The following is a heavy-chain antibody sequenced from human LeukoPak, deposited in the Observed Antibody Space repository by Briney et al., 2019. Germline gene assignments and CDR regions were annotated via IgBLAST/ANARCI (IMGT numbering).Heavy chain of an antibody. CDR1: GFTFSSYW. Sequence: PGGSLRLSCAASGFTFSSYWMHWVRQAPGKGLVWVSRINSDGSTTSYADSVMGRFTISGDNAKNTLYLQMNSLRAEDTAVYYCARVIYSGWEGELSDWGQGTLVTVSS. CDR3: ARVIYSGWEGELSD. CDR2: INSDGSTT. V-gene: IGHV3-74*01. J-gene: IGHJ4*02. D-gene: IGHD6-19*01.